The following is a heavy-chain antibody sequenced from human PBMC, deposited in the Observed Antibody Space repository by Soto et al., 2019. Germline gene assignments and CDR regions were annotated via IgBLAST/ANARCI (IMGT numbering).Heavy chain of an antibody. CDR3: AKGLINGRWYAAD. J-gene: IGHJ4*02. V-gene: IGHV3-23*01. CDR2: ITDSGTGT. D-gene: IGHD6-13*01. CDR1: GFTFSSCV. Sequence: EVHLLESGGGLVQPGESLRLSCGASGFTFSSCVMSWVRQAPGKGLEWVSCITDSGTGTYYADSVKGRFTISRDNSKNKMYLQMYNLRAEDTGVYYCAKGLINGRWYAADWGQGTLVTVSS.